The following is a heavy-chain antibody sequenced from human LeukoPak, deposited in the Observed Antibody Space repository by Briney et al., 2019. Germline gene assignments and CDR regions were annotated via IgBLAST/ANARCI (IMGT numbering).Heavy chain of an antibody. CDR1: GGTFSSYA. D-gene: IGHD6-13*01. CDR2: IIPILGIA. CDR3: AREGYSSSWYVV. J-gene: IGHJ4*02. V-gene: IGHV1-69*04. Sequence: GASVKVSCKASGGTFSSYAISWVRQAPGQGLEWMGRIIPILGIANYAQKFQGRVTITADKSTSTAYMELSSLRSEDTAVYYCAREGYSSSWYVVWGQGTLVTVSS.